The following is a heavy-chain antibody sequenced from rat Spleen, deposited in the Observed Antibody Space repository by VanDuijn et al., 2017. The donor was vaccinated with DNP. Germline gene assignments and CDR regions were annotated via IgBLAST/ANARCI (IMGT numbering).Heavy chain of an antibody. CDR3: ARPDY. J-gene: IGHJ2*01. CDR2: ISYDGSGT. V-gene: IGHV5-7*01. Sequence: EVQLVESGGGLVQPGRSLKLSCVGSGFIFSDYNMAWVRQAPRKGLEWVATISYDGSGTYYRESVKGRFTISRDNAKSTLFLQMDSLRSEDTATYYCARPDYWGQGVMVTVSS. CDR1: GFIFSDYN.